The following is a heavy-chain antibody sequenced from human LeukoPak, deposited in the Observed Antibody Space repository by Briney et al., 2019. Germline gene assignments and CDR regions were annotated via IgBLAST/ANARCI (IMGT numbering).Heavy chain of an antibody. CDR3: ASCVAPVWYSSSWYGGYYYYGMDV. V-gene: IGHV3-48*03. J-gene: IGHJ6*02. CDR2: ISSSGSTI. CDR1: GFTFSSYE. Sequence: GGSLRLSCAASGFTFSSYEMNWVRQAPGKGLEWVSYISSSGSTIYYADSVKGRFTISRDNAKSSLYLQMNSLRAEDTAVYYCASCVAPVWYSSSWYGGYYYYGMDVWGQGTTVTVSS. D-gene: IGHD6-13*01.